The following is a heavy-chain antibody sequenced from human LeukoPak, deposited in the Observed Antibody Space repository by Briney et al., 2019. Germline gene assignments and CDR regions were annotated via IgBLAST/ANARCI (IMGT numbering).Heavy chain of an antibody. Sequence: PGGSLRLSCAASGFTFSSYGMHWVRQAPGKGLEWVAVISYDGSNKYYADSVKGRFTISRDNSKNTLYLQMNSLRAEDTAVYYCAKAYCGGDCYLRDYYYGMDVWGQGTTVTVSS. J-gene: IGHJ6*02. CDR2: ISYDGSNK. CDR1: GFTFSSYG. V-gene: IGHV3-30*18. D-gene: IGHD2-21*02. CDR3: AKAYCGGDCYLRDYYYGMDV.